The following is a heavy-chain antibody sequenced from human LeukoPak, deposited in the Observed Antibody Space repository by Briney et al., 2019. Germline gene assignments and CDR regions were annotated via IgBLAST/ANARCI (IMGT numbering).Heavy chain of an antibody. CDR2: IYYSGST. CDR1: GGSFSSYY. CDR3: ARGRLARSPYFDY. J-gene: IGHJ4*02. V-gene: IGHV4-59*01. D-gene: IGHD6-19*01. Sequence: SETLSLTCTVSGGSFSSYYWSWIRQPPGKGLEWIGYIYYSGSTDYNPSLKSRVTISVETSKNQCSLNLSSVTAADTAVYYCARGRLARSPYFDYWGQGTLVTVSS.